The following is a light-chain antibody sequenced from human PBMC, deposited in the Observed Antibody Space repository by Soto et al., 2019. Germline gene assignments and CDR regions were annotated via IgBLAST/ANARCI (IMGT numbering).Light chain of an antibody. V-gene: IGLV1-44*01. CDR2: TAG. Sequence: QSVLTQPPSASGTPGQRVTISCSGSSSNIGSNPVHWYQQFPGTAPKVLIFTAGQRPSGVPGRFSGSKSGTSASLAISGLQSEDEGDYYCSAWDNSLNGYVFGPGTKVTVL. J-gene: IGLJ1*01. CDR3: SAWDNSLNGYV. CDR1: SSNIGSNP.